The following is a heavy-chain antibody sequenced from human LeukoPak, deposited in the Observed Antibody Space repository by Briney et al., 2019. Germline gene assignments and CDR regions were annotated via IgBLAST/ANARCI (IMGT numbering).Heavy chain of an antibody. J-gene: IGHJ4*02. Sequence: PGGSLRLSCAASGFTFRRSWTSWARQASGKGLEWVANIKQDGSEKYYVDSVKGRFTISRDNAKNSLYLQMNSLRAEDTAVYYCVGLWANYWGQGTLVTVSS. CDR2: IKQDGSEK. V-gene: IGHV3-7*02. CDR1: GFTFRRSW. CDR3: VGLWANY. D-gene: IGHD3-16*01.